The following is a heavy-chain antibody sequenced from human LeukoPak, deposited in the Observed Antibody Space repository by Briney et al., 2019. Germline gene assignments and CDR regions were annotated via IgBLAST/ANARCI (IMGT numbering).Heavy chain of an antibody. Sequence: SETLSLTCTVSGGSISNDDYYWSWIRQPPGKGLEWIGYIYYSGITYYNPSLKSRVTVSVDTSNNQFSLRLSSVTAADTAVYYCARGTYDWNYASTFDIWGQGTMVTVSS. V-gene: IGHV4-30-4*01. J-gene: IGHJ3*02. CDR2: IYYSGIT. CDR3: ARGTYDWNYASTFDI. CDR1: GGSISNDDYY. D-gene: IGHD1-7*01.